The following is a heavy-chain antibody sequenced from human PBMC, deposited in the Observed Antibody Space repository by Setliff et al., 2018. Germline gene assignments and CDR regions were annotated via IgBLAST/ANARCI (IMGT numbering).Heavy chain of an antibody. V-gene: IGHV1-69*10. CDR3: ARGASLDVGTMVRGYFQH. J-gene: IGHJ1*01. Sequence: SVKVSCKASGGTFSSYAISWVRQAPGQGLEWMGGIIPILGIANYAQKFQGRVTITADKSTSTAYMELSSLRSEDTAVYYCARGASLDVGTMVRGYFQHWGQGTLVTV. CDR2: IIPILGIA. D-gene: IGHD3-10*01. CDR1: GGTFSSYA.